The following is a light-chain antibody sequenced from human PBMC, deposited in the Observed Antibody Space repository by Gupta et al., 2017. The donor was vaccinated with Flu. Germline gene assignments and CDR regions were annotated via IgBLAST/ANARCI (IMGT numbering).Light chain of an antibody. CDR1: QPIIRY. Sequence: DIQLPQSPSSLSASVGDRVTITCRASQPIIRYLNWYQQKPGSAPNLLIYDASGSQRGVPSRFAGSGSGTXFTLTIXSLQPEDFATYYCQQYYSAPITFGXGTKVDIK. CDR2: DAS. V-gene: IGKV1-39*01. CDR3: QQYYSAPIT. J-gene: IGKJ4*02.